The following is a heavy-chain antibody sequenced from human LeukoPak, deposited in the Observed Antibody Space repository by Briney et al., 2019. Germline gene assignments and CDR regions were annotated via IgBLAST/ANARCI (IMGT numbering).Heavy chain of an antibody. CDR1: GFTFSSYS. Sequence: PGGSLRLSCAASGFTFSSYSMNWVRQAPGKGLEWVSSISSSSSYIYYADSVKGRFTISRDNAKNSLYLQMNSLRAEDTAVYYCARAPIVGAHGRCFDYWGQGTLVTVSS. D-gene: IGHD1-26*01. CDR3: ARAPIVGAHGRCFDY. CDR2: ISSSSSYI. J-gene: IGHJ4*02. V-gene: IGHV3-21*01.